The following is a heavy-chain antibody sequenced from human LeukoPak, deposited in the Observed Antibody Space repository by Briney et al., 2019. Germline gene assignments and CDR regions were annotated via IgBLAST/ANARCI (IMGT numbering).Heavy chain of an antibody. J-gene: IGHJ4*02. CDR2: ISGSGGST. V-gene: IGHV3-23*01. Sequence: SGGSLRLSCAASGFTFSSYAMSWVRQAPGKGLEWVSAISGSGGSTYYADSVKGRFTISRDNSKNTLYLQMNSLRAEDTAVYYCAKGSAAGYCSGGSCYYAYYFDYWGQGTLVPVSS. CDR1: GFTFSSYA. D-gene: IGHD2-15*01. CDR3: AKGSAAGYCSGGSCYYAYYFDY.